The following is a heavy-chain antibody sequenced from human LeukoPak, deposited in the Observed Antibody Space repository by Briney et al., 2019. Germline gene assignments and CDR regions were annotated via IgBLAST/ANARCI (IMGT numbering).Heavy chain of an antibody. CDR2: ISAYNGNT. V-gene: IGHV1-18*01. CDR3: ARGVPHDYYDSSGYSDY. J-gene: IGHJ4*02. D-gene: IGHD3-22*01. CDR1: GYTFTSYG. Sequence: GASVKVSCKASGYTFTSYGISWMRQAPGQGLEWMGWISAYNGNTNYAQKLQGRVTMTTDTSTSTAYMELRSLRSDDTAVYYCARGVPHDYYDSSGYSDYWGQGTLVTVSS.